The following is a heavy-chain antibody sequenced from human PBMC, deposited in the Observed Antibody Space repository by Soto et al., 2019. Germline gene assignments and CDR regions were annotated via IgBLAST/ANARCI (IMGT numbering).Heavy chain of an antibody. CDR2: INPNSGAT. Sequence: QVQLVQSGAEVKKPGASVKVSCKASGYTFTDYYIHWVRQAPGQGLEWMGWINPNSGATKYAEKLHGRVTMTRDRFINTTYMELSRLTSADTALYYCARINDLLTGYPFDHWGQGTLVTVSS. V-gene: IGHV1-2*02. CDR3: ARINDLLTGYPFDH. J-gene: IGHJ4*02. D-gene: IGHD3-9*01. CDR1: GYTFTDYY.